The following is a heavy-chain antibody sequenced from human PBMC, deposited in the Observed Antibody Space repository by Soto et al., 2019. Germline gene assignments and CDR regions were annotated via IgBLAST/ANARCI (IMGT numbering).Heavy chain of an antibody. CDR1: GFTFNRYS. D-gene: IGHD2-8*02. Sequence: QVQLVESGGGVVQPGGSLRLSCAASGFTFNRYSIHWVRQAPGKGLEWVAVISYDGNNKYYADSVKGRFTISRDNCKNTLYRQMNSLRVEDTAVYFCARDGVSLGYSTGYYSYGVDVWGQGTTVTVSS. V-gene: IGHV3-30-3*01. CDR2: ISYDGNNK. CDR3: ARDGVSLGYSTGYYSYGVDV. J-gene: IGHJ6*02.